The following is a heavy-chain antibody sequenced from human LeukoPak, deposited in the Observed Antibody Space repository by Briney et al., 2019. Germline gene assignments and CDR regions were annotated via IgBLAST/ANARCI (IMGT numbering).Heavy chain of an antibody. CDR2: ISWNSDNI. CDR3: ARGDSSGYFGVVDY. CDR1: GFTFNEYA. Sequence: GGSLRLSCAASGFTFNEYAMHWVRQVPGKGLEWVASISWNSDNIAYADSVMGRFTISRDNAKNTLYLQMTSLRAEDTAMYYCARGDSSGYFGVVDYWGQGTLVTVSS. V-gene: IGHV3-9*01. D-gene: IGHD3-22*01. J-gene: IGHJ4*02.